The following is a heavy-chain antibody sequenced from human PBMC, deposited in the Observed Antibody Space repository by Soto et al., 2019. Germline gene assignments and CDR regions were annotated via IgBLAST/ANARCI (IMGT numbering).Heavy chain of an antibody. D-gene: IGHD6-19*01. CDR2: INPNSGDT. CDR3: ATTRISIAVAGETEYYFDY. J-gene: IGHJ4*02. CDR1: GYIFTGYY. Sequence: ASVKVSCKASGYIFTGYYMHWVRQAPGQGLEWMGWINPNSGDTNYTQKFQGWVTMTRDTSISTAYMELSRLRSDDTAVYYCATTRISIAVAGETEYYFDYWGQGTPVTVSS. V-gene: IGHV1-2*04.